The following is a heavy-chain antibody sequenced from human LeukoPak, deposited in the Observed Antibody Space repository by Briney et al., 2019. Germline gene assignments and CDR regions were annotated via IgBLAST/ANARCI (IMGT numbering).Heavy chain of an antibody. J-gene: IGHJ6*02. V-gene: IGHV3-30-3*01. Sequence: TGGSLRLSCAASGFTFSSYAMHWVRQAPSKGLEWVAVISYDGSNKYYADSVKGEFTISRDNSKNTLYLQMNSLRAEDTAVYYCARAGGYYGSGSYSDYYGMDVWGQGTTVTVSS. CDR2: ISYDGSNK. D-gene: IGHD3-10*01. CDR1: GFTFSSYA. CDR3: ARAGGYYGSGSYSDYYGMDV.